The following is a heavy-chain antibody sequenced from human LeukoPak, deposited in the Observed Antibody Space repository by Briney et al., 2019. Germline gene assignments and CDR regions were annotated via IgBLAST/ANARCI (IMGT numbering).Heavy chain of an antibody. V-gene: IGHV3-30*04. CDR1: GFTFSSHV. CDR3: ARDQSGTYSVDY. Sequence: GGSLRLSCAASGFTFSSHVIHWVRQAPGKGLEWVALISPDGSRNWYADSVKGRFSISRDNSKNTLYLQMDNLRAEDTAVYYCARDQSGTYSVDYWGQGTLVTVSS. CDR2: ISPDGSRN. D-gene: IGHD1-26*01. J-gene: IGHJ4*02.